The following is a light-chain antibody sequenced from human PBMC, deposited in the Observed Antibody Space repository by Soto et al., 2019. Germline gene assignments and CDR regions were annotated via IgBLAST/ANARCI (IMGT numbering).Light chain of an antibody. V-gene: IGKV3D-20*02. Sequence: ETVLTQSPGTLSLSPGERATLSCRASSDVSSIYLAWYQQKPGQAPRLLIYGASSRATGIPARFSGSGSGTEFILTISSVESEDFAIYYCQQHNDWPTFGQGTRLEIK. CDR3: QQHNDWPT. CDR1: SDVSSIY. J-gene: IGKJ5*01. CDR2: GAS.